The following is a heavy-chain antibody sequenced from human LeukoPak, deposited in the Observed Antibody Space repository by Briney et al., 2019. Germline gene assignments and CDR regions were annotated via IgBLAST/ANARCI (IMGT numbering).Heavy chain of an antibody. V-gene: IGHV1-24*01. CDR1: GATLTVLS. J-gene: IGHJ3*01. CDR2: LDPEDNET. Sequence: ASVKVSCKVSGATLTVLSIQWVRQAPGKGLEWMGGLDPEDNETFYAQKFQGRVTMTEDTSTDTAYLELSSLRSEDAAVYYCASPYNYDIMTAYYLGAFDFWGQGTMVTVSS. CDR3: ASPYNYDIMTAYYLGAFDF. D-gene: IGHD3-9*01.